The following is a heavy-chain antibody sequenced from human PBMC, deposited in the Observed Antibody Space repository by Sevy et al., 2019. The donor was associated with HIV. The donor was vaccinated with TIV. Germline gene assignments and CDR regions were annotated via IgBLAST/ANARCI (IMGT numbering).Heavy chain of an antibody. V-gene: IGHV1-2*02. CDR3: ARDQEFCSTTTYYSGLDH. CDR1: GYRFTDYY. D-gene: IGHD2-2*02. J-gene: IGHJ4*01. CDR2: INPNSDVT. Sequence: ASVKVSCETSGYRFTDYYIHWVRQAPGQGLEWMGWINPNSDVTKSAEKFQDRVIMTKDTSISTVYMELRGLTFDDSAVYYCARDQEFCSTTTYYSGLDHWGHGSLVTVSS.